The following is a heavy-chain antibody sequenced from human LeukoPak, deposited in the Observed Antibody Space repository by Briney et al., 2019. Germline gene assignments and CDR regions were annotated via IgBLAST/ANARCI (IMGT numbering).Heavy chain of an antibody. Sequence: PGGSLRLSCAASGFTFSSYGMHWVRQAPGKGLEWVAVIWYDGSNKYYADSVEGRFTISRDNSKNTLYLQMNSLRAEDTAVYYCARGSRYYYDSSGYYPVWFDPWGQGTLVTVSS. J-gene: IGHJ5*02. V-gene: IGHV3-33*01. D-gene: IGHD3-22*01. CDR1: GFTFSSYG. CDR3: ARGSRYYYDSSGYYPVWFDP. CDR2: IWYDGSNK.